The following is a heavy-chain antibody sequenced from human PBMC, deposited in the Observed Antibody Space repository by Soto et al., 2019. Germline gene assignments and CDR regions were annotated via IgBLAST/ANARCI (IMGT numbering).Heavy chain of an antibody. Sequence: GGSLRLSCAASGFTFSSYWMHWVRQAPGKGLVWVSRINSDGSSTSYADSVKGRFTISRDNAKNTLYLQMNSLRAEDTAVYYCWLASYYYDSSGYPRDYWGQGTLVTVSS. D-gene: IGHD3-22*01. CDR3: WLASYYYDSSGYPRDY. CDR1: GFTFSSYW. J-gene: IGHJ4*02. CDR2: INSDGSST. V-gene: IGHV3-74*01.